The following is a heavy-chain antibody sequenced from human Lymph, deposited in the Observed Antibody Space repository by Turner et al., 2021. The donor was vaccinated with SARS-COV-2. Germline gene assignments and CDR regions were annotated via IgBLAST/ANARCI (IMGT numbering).Heavy chain of an antibody. V-gene: IGHV3-21*01. D-gene: IGHD6-19*01. CDR1: GFTFSSYS. Sequence: EVLLVESGGGLVKPGGSLRLPCAASGFTFSSYSMHWVRQAPGKGLEWVSSISSSSTYIYYADSVKGRFTISRDNAKNSLYLQMNSLRAEDTAVYYCAGQAVAGTSLGYYYYGMDVWGQGTTVTVSS. CDR2: ISSSSTYI. CDR3: AGQAVAGTSLGYYYYGMDV. J-gene: IGHJ6*02.